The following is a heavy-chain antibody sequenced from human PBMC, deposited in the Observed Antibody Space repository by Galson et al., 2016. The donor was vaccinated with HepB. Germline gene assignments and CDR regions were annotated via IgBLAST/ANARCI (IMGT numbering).Heavy chain of an antibody. D-gene: IGHD5-12*01. V-gene: IGHV3-30*03. CDR3: ARDHEPLKYSGYG. J-gene: IGHJ4*02. CDR2: MSFDGKNQ. Sequence: SLRLSCAGSGFHFATYAIHWVRQTPGKGLEWVAVMSFDGKNQYYADSVRGRFTVSRDNSKNTVSLQMNSLRIDDTALYYCARDHEPLKYSGYGWGQGTLVTVSS. CDR1: GFHFATYA.